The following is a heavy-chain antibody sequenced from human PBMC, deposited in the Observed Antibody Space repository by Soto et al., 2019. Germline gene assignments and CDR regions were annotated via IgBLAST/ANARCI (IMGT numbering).Heavy chain of an antibody. J-gene: IGHJ5*02. CDR3: ERGERAWFDP. CDR1: GGSISSYF. Sequence: QVQLQESGPGLVKSSETLSLTCTVSGGSISSYFCSWIRQSPGKGLEWLGYIYDSGNTKYNPSLRIRGTISADTAKNQFSLKLTSVTAADTAVYYCERGERAWFDPWGQGALVTVSS. V-gene: IGHV4-59*01. D-gene: IGHD1-26*01. CDR2: IYDSGNT.